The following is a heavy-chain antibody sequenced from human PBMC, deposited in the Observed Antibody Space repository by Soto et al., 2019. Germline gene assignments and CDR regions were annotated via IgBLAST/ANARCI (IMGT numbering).Heavy chain of an antibody. CDR2: INPNSGGA. V-gene: IGHV1-2*02. CDR1: GYTFTGYY. J-gene: IGHJ6*02. Sequence: ASVKVSCKASGYTFTGYYMHWVRQAPGQGLEWMGWINPNSGGADYAQKFQGRVTMTRDTSISTAYMELSRLRSDDTAVYYCARDFWSGYPLYYGMDVWGQGTTVTVSS. D-gene: IGHD3-3*01. CDR3: ARDFWSGYPLYYGMDV.